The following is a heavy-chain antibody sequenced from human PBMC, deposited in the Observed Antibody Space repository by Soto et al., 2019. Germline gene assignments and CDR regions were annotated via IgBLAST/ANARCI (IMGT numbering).Heavy chain of an antibody. Sequence: QVQLVESGGGVVQPGRSLRLSCAASGFTFSSYAMHWVRQAPGKGLEWVAVISYDGSNKYYADSVKGRFTISRDNSKNTLYLQMNSLRAEDTAVYYCARDRVQMASNEGYFDYWGQGTLVTVSS. CDR2: ISYDGSNK. V-gene: IGHV3-30-3*01. CDR3: ARDRVQMASNEGYFDY. D-gene: IGHD1-1*01. J-gene: IGHJ4*02. CDR1: GFTFSSYA.